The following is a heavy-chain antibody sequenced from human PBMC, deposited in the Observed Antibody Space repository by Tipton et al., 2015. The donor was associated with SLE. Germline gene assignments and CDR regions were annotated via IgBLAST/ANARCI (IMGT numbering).Heavy chain of an antibody. Sequence: LRLSCTVSGGSISSYYWSWIRQPAGGGREWMGRIYNSGSTHYNPSLRSRVSISVDTSKKQFSLKLSSVTAADTAVYYCARVGNYELDYWGQGTLVTVSS. CDR3: ARVGNYELDY. CDR2: IYNSGST. J-gene: IGHJ4*02. CDR1: GGSISSYY. V-gene: IGHV4-4*07. D-gene: IGHD1-7*01.